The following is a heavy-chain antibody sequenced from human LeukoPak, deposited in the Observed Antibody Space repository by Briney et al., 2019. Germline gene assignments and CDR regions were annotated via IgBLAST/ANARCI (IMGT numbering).Heavy chain of an antibody. D-gene: IGHD6-13*01. Sequence: SETLSLTCTVSGGSISSYYWSWIRQPPGKGLEWIGHIYYSGSTKYNHSLKSRVTISVDTSKNQFSLKLSSVTAADTAVYYCARGWQQLAYFDYWGQGTLVTVSS. J-gene: IGHJ4*02. CDR2: IYYSGST. V-gene: IGHV4-59*01. CDR1: GGSISSYY. CDR3: ARGWQQLAYFDY.